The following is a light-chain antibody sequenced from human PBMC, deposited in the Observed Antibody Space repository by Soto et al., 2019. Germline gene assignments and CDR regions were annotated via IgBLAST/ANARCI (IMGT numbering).Light chain of an antibody. CDR1: QSLLHSNGYNY. V-gene: IGKV2-28*01. J-gene: IGKJ1*01. Sequence: IVMTQSPLSLPVTPGEPASISCRSSQSLLHSNGYNYLDWYLQKPGQSPQLLIYLGSNRASGVPDMFSGSGSGTDFTLKISRVEAEDVGVYYGMQALQTPRTFGQGTKVEIK. CDR3: MQALQTPRT. CDR2: LGS.